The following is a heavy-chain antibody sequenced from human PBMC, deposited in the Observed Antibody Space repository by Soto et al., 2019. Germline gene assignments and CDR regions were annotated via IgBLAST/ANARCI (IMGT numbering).Heavy chain of an antibody. CDR2: FDPEDGET. Sequence: ASVKVSCKVSGYTLTELSMHWVRQAPGKGLEWMGGFDPEDGETIYAQKFQGRVTMTEDTSTDTAYMELSSLRSEDTAVYYCATAPRYYDFWSGSASYDYWGQGTLVTVSS. CDR1: GYTLTELS. V-gene: IGHV1-24*01. D-gene: IGHD3-3*01. J-gene: IGHJ4*02. CDR3: ATAPRYYDFWSGSASYDY.